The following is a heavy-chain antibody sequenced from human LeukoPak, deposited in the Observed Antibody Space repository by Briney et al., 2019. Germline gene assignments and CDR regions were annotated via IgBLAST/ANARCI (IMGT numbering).Heavy chain of an antibody. Sequence: SETLSLTCSVSNYSIISDYYWGWIRQPPGKGLEWIGSVFHSGTTYHNPSLKSRVTMSVDTSTNQFSLNLSSVTATDSAVYYCARLRSYTGADYWGQGTLITVSS. CDR2: VFHSGTT. V-gene: IGHV4-38-2*02. D-gene: IGHD1-26*01. CDR3: ARLRSYTGADY. J-gene: IGHJ4*02. CDR1: NYSIISDYY.